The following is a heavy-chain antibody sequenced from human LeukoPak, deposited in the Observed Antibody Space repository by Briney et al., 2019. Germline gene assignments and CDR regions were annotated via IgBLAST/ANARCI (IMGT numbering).Heavy chain of an antibody. CDR3: ARSYGSGTYPFDY. CDR2: TRKKVNSYTT. D-gene: IGHD3-10*01. J-gene: IGHJ4*02. V-gene: IGHV3-72*01. Sequence: GGSLRLSCAASGFTFSDHYMDWVCQAPGKCLEWVGRTRKKVNSYTTEYAASVKGRFTISRDDSKNSLYLQMNSLKTEDTAVYYCARSYGSGTYPFDYWGQGTLVTVSS. CDR1: GFTFSDHY.